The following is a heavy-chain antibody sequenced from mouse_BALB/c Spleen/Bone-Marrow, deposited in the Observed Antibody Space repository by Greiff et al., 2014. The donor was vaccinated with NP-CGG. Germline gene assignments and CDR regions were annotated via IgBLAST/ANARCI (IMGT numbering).Heavy chain of an antibody. CDR3: TREGYYGSSYVDY. V-gene: IGHV1-69*02. Sequence: SGAELVRPGASVKLSCKASGYTFTSYWINWVKQRPGQGLEWIGNIYPSDSYTNYNQKFKDKATLTVDKSSNTAYMQLSSPTSEDSAVYYCTREGYYGSSYVDYWGQGTTLTVST. J-gene: IGHJ2*01. D-gene: IGHD1-1*01. CDR2: IYPSDSYT. CDR1: GYTFTSYW.